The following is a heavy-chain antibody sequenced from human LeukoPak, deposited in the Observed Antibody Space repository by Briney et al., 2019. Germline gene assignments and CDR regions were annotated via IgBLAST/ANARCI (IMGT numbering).Heavy chain of an antibody. J-gene: IGHJ4*02. CDR1: GSTFSNYA. CDR3: AKWGDYDVLTGYYVPDY. D-gene: IGHD3-9*01. Sequence: GASLRLSCAASGSTFSNYAMSWVRQAPGKGLEWVSAILGSGGSTYYADSVKGRFTVSRDNSRSTLYLQMKSLRAEDTALYYCAKWGDYDVLTGYYVPDYWGQGTRVTVSS. V-gene: IGHV3-23*01. CDR2: ILGSGGST.